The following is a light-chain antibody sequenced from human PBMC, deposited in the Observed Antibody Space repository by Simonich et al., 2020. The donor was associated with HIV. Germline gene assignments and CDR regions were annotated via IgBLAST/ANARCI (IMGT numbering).Light chain of an antibody. CDR2: GAS. Sequence: DIQMTQSPFSLSASVEDRVTITCRASQSISNSLNWYQQKPGKAPKLLIYGASSLQSGVPSRFSGSGSGTDFTLTISSLQPEDFATYYCKQSYSTTFGPGTKVDIK. J-gene: IGKJ3*01. V-gene: IGKV1-39*01. CDR1: QSISNS. CDR3: KQSYSTT.